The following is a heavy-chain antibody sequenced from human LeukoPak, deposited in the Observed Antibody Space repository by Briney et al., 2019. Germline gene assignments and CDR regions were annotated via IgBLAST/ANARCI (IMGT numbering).Heavy chain of an antibody. Sequence: GGSLRLSCAASGFTVSGNYMTWVRQAPGKGLEWVSVIYSGGSTYYADSVRGRFTISRDNSKNTLYLQMSSLRADDTAVYYCAKDRPSQAWAGGKGTTVTVSS. J-gene: IGHJ6*03. CDR1: GFTVSGNY. D-gene: IGHD3-16*01. CDR3: AKDRPSQAWA. CDR2: IYSGGST. V-gene: IGHV3-53*01.